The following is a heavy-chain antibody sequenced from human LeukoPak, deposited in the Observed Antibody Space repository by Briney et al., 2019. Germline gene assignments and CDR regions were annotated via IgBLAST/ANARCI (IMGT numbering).Heavy chain of an antibody. D-gene: IGHD2-15*01. J-gene: IGHJ4*02. V-gene: IGHV1-2*02. CDR1: GYTFTDYY. CDR2: INPDTGGT. Sequence: ASVNVSLTASGYTFTDYYMHWVRQAPGQGLEWMGWINPDTGGTNYAQKFQGRVTMTRDTTISTAYMELSRLRSDDTAVYYCARPRGIYSFAAWGQGTLVTVSS. CDR3: ARPRGIYSFAA.